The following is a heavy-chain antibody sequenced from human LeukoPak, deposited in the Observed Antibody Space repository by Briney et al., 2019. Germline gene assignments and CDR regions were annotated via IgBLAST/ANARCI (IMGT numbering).Heavy chain of an antibody. D-gene: IGHD4-11*01. Sequence: GGSLRLSCAVSGFTFSSYCMTWVRQAPGKGLEWVAHIKQGGSETYYVDSVKGRFTISRDIAKNSLYLQMNSLRAEDTAVYYCARGVLYSTDAFDIWGQGTMVIVSS. V-gene: IGHV3-7*01. J-gene: IGHJ3*02. CDR1: GFTFSSYC. CDR3: ARGVLYSTDAFDI. CDR2: IKQGGSET.